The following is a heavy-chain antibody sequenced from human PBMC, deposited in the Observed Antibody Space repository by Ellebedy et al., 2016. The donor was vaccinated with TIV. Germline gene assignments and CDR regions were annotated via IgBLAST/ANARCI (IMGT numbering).Heavy chain of an antibody. CDR1: GFSFRSYW. D-gene: IGHD4-17*01. Sequence: GESLKISCAASGFSFRSYWMSWVRQAPGKGLEWVANIYQDGSEKYYVDSVEGRFTISRDNANNILYLQMKSLRAEDTAVYYCARRGSYGDYAVHVNSWFDSWGQGTLVTVSS. J-gene: IGHJ5*01. CDR2: IYQDGSEK. V-gene: IGHV3-7*01. CDR3: ARRGSYGDYAVHVNSWFDS.